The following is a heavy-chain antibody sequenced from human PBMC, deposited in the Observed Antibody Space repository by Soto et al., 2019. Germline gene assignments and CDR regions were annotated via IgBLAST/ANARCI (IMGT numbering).Heavy chain of an antibody. J-gene: IGHJ4*02. CDR3: ASGGSGWSY. D-gene: IGHD6-19*01. V-gene: IGHV5-10-1*01. Sequence: EVQLVQSGAEVKEPGESLRISCEVSGYTFTTYWISWLRQMSGKGLEWMGRIAPGDSSTDYSPSFQGHVTISTDNSINTAYLQWTSLRASDSAAYYCASGGSGWSYWGQGTLVTASS. CDR2: IAPGDSST. CDR1: GYTFTTYW.